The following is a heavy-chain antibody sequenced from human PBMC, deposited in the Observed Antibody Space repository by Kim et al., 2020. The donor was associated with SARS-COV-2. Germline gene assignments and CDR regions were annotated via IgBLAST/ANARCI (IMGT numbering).Heavy chain of an antibody. CDR3: ARDPSPYGSGSYYLDY. CDR1: GGSISSYY. D-gene: IGHD3-10*01. J-gene: IGHJ4*02. CDR2: IYYSGST. V-gene: IGHV4-59*01. Sequence: SETLSLTCTVSGGSISSYYWSWIRQPPGKGLEWIGYIYYSGSTNYNPSLKSRVTISVDTSKNQFSLKLSSVTAADTAVYYCARDPSPYGSGSYYLDYWGQGTLVTVSS.